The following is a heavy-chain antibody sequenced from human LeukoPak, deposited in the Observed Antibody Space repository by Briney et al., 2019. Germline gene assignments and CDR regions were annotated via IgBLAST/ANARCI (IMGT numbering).Heavy chain of an antibody. CDR2: GDPEDGET. Sequence: KISCKVSGYTFTDYYLHWVQQAPGKGLEWMGLGDPEDGETIYAEKFQGRVTITADTSTDTAYMELSSLRSEDTAVYYCATFSVVPAAITYPQGGVDYWGQGTLVTVSS. V-gene: IGHV1-69-2*01. CDR3: ATFSVVPAAITYPQGGVDY. J-gene: IGHJ4*02. D-gene: IGHD2-2*01. CDR1: GYTFTDYY.